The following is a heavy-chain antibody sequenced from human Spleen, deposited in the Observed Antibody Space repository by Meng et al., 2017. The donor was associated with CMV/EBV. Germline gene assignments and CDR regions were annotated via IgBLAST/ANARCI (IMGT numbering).Heavy chain of an antibody. J-gene: IGHJ4*02. CDR1: GFTFSDYY. V-gene: IGHV3-23*01. CDR2: INDSGGST. CDR3: AKLPY. Sequence: GESLKISCAASGFTFSDYYMSWVRQAPGKGLEWVSTINDSGGSTYYADSVKGRFTISRDNSKKTLYLQMNSLRAEDTAIYYCAKLPYWGQGTLVTVSS.